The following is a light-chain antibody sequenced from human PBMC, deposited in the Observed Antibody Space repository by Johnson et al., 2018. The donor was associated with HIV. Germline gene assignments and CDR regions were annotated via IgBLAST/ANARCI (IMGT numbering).Light chain of an antibody. CDR1: SSNIGNNY. V-gene: IGLV1-51*01. CDR3: GTWDSSLSAYV. CDR2: DSY. J-gene: IGLJ1*01. Sequence: HSVLTQPPSVSAAPGQKVTISCSGSSSNIGNNYVSWYQQLPGTAPKLLIYDSYKRPSGIPDRFSGSKSGTSATLGITGLKTGDEADYYCGTWDSSLSAYVFGTGTKVTAL.